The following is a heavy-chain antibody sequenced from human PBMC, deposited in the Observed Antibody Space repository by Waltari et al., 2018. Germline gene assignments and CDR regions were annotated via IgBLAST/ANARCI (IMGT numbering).Heavy chain of an antibody. CDR2: IYYSGST. Sequence: QVQLQESGPGLVKPSETLSLTCTVSGGSISSYYWSWIRQPPGKGLEWIGYIYYSGSTNYNPSHKRRVTIAVDTSKNQFSLKLSSVTAADTAVYYCARGDWDYWGQGTLVTVSS. V-gene: IGHV4-59*01. CDR1: GGSISSYY. J-gene: IGHJ4*02. CDR3: ARGDWDY. D-gene: IGHD2-21*01.